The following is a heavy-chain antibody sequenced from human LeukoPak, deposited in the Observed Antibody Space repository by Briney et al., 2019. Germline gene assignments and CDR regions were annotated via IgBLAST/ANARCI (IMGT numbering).Heavy chain of an antibody. J-gene: IGHJ4*02. CDR2: VIGSGSST. CDR1: GFTFSNYD. Sequence: PGGSLRLSCAASGFTFSNYDMSWVRRAPGKGGEWVSTVIGSGSSTYYADSVKGRFTISRDNSKSTLYLHMDSLRAEDTALYYCAKDLRCTDGSCKYSESWGQGTLVTVSS. V-gene: IGHV3-23*01. CDR3: AKDLRCTDGSCKYSES. D-gene: IGHD2-15*01.